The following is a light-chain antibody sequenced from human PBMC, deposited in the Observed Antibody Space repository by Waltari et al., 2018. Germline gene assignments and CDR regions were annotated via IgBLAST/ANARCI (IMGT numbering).Light chain of an antibody. CDR3: QQYYTFPWT. CDR2: GTS. Sequence: VIWMTQSPSLLSASTGDRVTISCRMIQDISTYLSWYQQKPGKAPELLIFGTSTLQSGVPSRFSGSGSGTDFSLTISGLQSEDFATYYCQQYYTFPWTFGQGTKVEIK. J-gene: IGKJ1*01. CDR1: QDISTY. V-gene: IGKV1D-8*03.